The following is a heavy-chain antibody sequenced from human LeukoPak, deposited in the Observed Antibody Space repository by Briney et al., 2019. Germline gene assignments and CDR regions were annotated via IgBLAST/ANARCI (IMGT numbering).Heavy chain of an antibody. J-gene: IGHJ6*03. CDR3: AREGLSNYYYYMDV. Sequence: GGSLRLSCAASGFTFSSYWMSWVRQAPGKGLEWVANIKQDGSEKYYVDSVKGRFTISRDNAKNSLYLQMNSLRAEDTAVYYCAREGLSNYYYYMDVWGKGTTVTVSS. CDR1: GFTFSSYW. D-gene: IGHD6-6*01. CDR2: IKQDGSEK. V-gene: IGHV3-7*01.